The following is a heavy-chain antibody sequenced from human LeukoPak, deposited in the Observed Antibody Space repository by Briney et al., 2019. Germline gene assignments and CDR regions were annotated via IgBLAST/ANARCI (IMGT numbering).Heavy chain of an antibody. CDR2: ISTSGGTI. Sequence: GGSLRLSCAASGFTFSDYYMSWIRQAPGKGLEWLSYISTSGGTIFYADSVKGRFTISRDNTKNSLYLQVSSLRAEDTAVYYCARDSRGAFDIWGQGTMVTVSS. D-gene: IGHD3-10*01. CDR1: GFTFSDYY. V-gene: IGHV3-11*01. CDR3: ARDSRGAFDI. J-gene: IGHJ3*02.